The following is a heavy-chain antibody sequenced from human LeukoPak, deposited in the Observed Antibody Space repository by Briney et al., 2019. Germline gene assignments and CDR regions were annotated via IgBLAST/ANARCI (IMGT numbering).Heavy chain of an antibody. CDR3: AKAVPTIAARLCWFDP. D-gene: IGHD6-6*01. CDR2: ISGSGGST. J-gene: IGHJ5*02. CDR1: GFTFSSYA. V-gene: IGHV3-23*01. Sequence: GGSLRLSCAASGFTFSSYAMSWVRQAPGKELEWVSAISGSGGSTYYADSVKGRFTISRDNSKNTLYLQMNSLRAEDTAVYYCAKAVPTIAARLCWFDPWGQGTLVTVSS.